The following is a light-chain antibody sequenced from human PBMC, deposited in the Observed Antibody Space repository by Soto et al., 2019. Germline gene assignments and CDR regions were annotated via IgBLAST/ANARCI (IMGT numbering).Light chain of an antibody. J-gene: IGLJ3*02. CDR2: EVF. Sequence: QSVLTQPASVSASPGQSISISCTGTSNDIGAFDYVSWYQQHPGKAPKLIIFEVFNRPSGVSNRFSGSKSGNTASLTISGLQAEDEADYYCSSYTTSSTRVFGGGTKLTVL. CDR1: SNDIGAFDY. V-gene: IGLV2-14*01. CDR3: SSYTTSSTRV.